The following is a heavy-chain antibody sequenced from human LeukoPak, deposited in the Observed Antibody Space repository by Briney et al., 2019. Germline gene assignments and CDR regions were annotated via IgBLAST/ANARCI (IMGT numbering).Heavy chain of an antibody. V-gene: IGHV1-18*01. J-gene: IGHJ6*03. D-gene: IGHD6-6*01. CDR2: IRTYNGNT. CDR3: ARGGGEYSSSSNYYYYMDV. Sequence: ASGKVSCKASGYTFTSYGISWVRQAPGHGLEWIGWIRTYNGNTTYAQNLQGRVTMTTDTSTTTAYMELRSLRSDDTAMYYCARGGGEYSSSSNYYYYMDVWGKGTTVTVSS. CDR1: GYTFTSYG.